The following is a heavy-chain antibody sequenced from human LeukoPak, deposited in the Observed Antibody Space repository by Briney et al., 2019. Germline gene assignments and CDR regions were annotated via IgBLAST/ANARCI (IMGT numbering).Heavy chain of an antibody. J-gene: IGHJ6*03. CDR2: IYSGGST. D-gene: IGHD6-6*01. CDR1: GFTVSGNY. V-gene: IGHV3-53*01. Sequence: GGSLRLSCAASGFTVSGNYMSWVRQAPGKGLEWVSVIYSGGSTYYADSVKGRFTISRDNFKNTLYLQMNSLRAEDTAVYYCARVDVPYSTSSQYYYYYMDVWGKGTTVTVSS. CDR3: ARVDVPYSTSSQYYYYYMDV.